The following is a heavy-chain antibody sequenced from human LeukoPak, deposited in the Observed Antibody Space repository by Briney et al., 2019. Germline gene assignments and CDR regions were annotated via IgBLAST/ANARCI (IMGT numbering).Heavy chain of an antibody. Sequence: PGGSLRLSCAASGFTFSSYARHWVRQAPGKGLEWVAVISYDGSNKYYADSVKGRFSVSRDNSKNTLFLQMNSLRAEDTALYYCAKGSSGYSFDLWGQGTLVTVSS. CDR3: AKGSSGYSFDL. CDR1: GFTFSSYA. D-gene: IGHD3-22*01. CDR2: ISYDGSNK. J-gene: IGHJ4*02. V-gene: IGHV3-30*07.